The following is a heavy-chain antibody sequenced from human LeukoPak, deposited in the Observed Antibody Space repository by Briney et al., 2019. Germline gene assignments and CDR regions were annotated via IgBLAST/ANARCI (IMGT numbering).Heavy chain of an antibody. D-gene: IGHD3-10*01. CDR1: GFTFSNYA. V-gene: IGHV3-23*01. Sequence: GGSLRLSCEASGFTFSNYAMNWVRQAPGKGLEWVSVISGSGDNIIYADSLKGRFTISRDNSKSILYLQMNSLRAEDTAVYYCEKGWFGTVGAYWGQGTLVTVSS. CDR2: ISGSGDNI. CDR3: EKGWFGTVGAY. J-gene: IGHJ4*02.